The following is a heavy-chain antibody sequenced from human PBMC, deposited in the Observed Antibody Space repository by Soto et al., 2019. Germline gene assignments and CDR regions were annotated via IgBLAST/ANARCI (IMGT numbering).Heavy chain of an antibody. CDR3: TRDWGHAVTHGYDS. CDR2: IYSSGDT. V-gene: IGHV4-31*03. CDR1: GGSVTSGGYY. Sequence: QVQLQESGPGLVRPSQTLSLTCTVSGGSVTSGGYYWSWIRHCPGKGLEWIGYIYSSGDTNYNPSLNSRVAMSVDTSKNQFSLQLTSVTVADTAIYYCTRDWGHAVTHGYDSWGQGILVTVSS. J-gene: IGHJ5*01. D-gene: IGHD7-27*01.